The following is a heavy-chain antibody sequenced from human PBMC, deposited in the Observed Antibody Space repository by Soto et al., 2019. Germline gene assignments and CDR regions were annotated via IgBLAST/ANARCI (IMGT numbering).Heavy chain of an antibody. D-gene: IGHD3-10*02. CDR1: LVSISSGDW. Sequence: QVQLQESGPGLVEPSGTLSLTCAVSLVSISSGDWWSWVRQSPERGLEYIGEISHSGTTNYNPSLESRVTISLDASRNQFSLQLTSVTAADAAVYYCATKNVPTAGNYWGQGTLVIVSS. CDR2: ISHSGTT. V-gene: IGHV4-4*02. CDR3: ATKNVPTAGNY. J-gene: IGHJ4*02.